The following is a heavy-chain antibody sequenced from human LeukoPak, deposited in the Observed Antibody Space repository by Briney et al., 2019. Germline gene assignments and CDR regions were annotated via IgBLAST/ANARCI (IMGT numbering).Heavy chain of an antibody. CDR2: INHSGST. CDR1: GESFSAYS. Sequence: MTSETLSVTCAVYGESFSAYSWNWIRQSPGKGLEWIGEINHSGSTNYNPSLKSRVTISVDTSKNQTSKRQFSLKLNSVTAADTAVYYCTRERSIPGINWFDPWGRGTVFSVSS. D-gene: IGHD1-1*01. V-gene: IGHV4-34*01. J-gene: IGHJ5*02. CDR3: TRERSIPGINWFDP.